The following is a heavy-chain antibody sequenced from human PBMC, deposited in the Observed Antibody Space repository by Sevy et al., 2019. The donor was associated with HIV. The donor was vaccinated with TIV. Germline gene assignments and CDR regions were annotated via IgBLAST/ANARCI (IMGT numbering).Heavy chain of an antibody. D-gene: IGHD5-12*01. J-gene: IGHJ5*02. Sequence: GGSLRLSCTTSGFTFSAYAMHWVRQAPGKGLEWVSSISGSGSGTYYADSVKGRFTVSRDTSENTLYLQMNSLRAEDTATYYCAKDRNIGKTGWFDPWGQGTLVTVSS. CDR1: GFTFSAYA. CDR3: AKDRNIGKTGWFDP. V-gene: IGHV3-23*01. CDR2: ISGSGSGT.